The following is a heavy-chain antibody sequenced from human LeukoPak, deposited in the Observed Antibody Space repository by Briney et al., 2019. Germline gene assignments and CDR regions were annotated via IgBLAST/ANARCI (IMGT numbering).Heavy chain of an antibody. Sequence: ASVKVSCKASGYSFTNYAMNWVRQAPGQGLEWMGWINTNTGNPTYAQGFTGRFVFSLDTSVSTAYLQISSLKAEDTAVYYCARDSTVTRRYYYYYMDVWGKGTTVTVSS. CDR2: INTNTGNP. D-gene: IGHD4-17*01. V-gene: IGHV7-4-1*02. CDR1: GYSFTNYA. J-gene: IGHJ6*03. CDR3: ARDSTVTRRYYYYYMDV.